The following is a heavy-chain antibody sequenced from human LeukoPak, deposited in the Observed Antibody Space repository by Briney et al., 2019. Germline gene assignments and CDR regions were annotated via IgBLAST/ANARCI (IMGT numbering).Heavy chain of an antibody. CDR1: GFTLSSSA. CDR2: IAHHGSDK. Sequence: GGSLRLSCAASGFTLSSSAMHWVRQGPGKGLEWVAYIAHHGSDKYYVDSVKGRFTISRDNSRGTLYLQMNSLRPDDTALYYCAKDGSWSCTDWGQGTQVTVSS. J-gene: IGHJ4*02. V-gene: IGHV3-30*02. CDR3: AKDGSWSCTD. D-gene: IGHD2-8*02.